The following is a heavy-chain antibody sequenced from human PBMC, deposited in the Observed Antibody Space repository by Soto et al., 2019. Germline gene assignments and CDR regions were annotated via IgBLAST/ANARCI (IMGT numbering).Heavy chain of an antibody. V-gene: IGHV1-46*03. Sequence: GASVKVSCKAPGYAFTSYYMHWVRQAPGQGLEWMGVINPSGGSTSYAQRFQGRVTVTRDTSTSTVYMDLSSLRSEDTAVYYCASSLTDYSTTWCLDYWGQGTLVTVSS. CDR2: INPSGGST. J-gene: IGHJ4*02. CDR1: GYAFTSYY. CDR3: ASSLTDYSTTWCLDY. D-gene: IGHD6-13*01.